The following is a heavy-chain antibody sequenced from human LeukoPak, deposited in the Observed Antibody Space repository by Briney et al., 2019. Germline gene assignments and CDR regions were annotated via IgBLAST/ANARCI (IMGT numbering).Heavy chain of an antibody. CDR3: ATGPYDSGSYYHPRWFDP. Sequence: ASVTVSCKVSGYTLTELSMHWVRQAPGKGLEWMGGFDPENAKTVYAQKFQGRVTMTEDSSTNTAYMELTSLRSEDTAVYYCATGPYDSGSYYHPRWFDPWGQGTLVTVSS. D-gene: IGHD3-10*01. CDR2: FDPENAKT. CDR1: GYTLTELS. J-gene: IGHJ5*02. V-gene: IGHV1-24*01.